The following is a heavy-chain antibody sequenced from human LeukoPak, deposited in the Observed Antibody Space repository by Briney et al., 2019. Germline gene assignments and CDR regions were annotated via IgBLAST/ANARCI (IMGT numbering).Heavy chain of an antibody. CDR2: ISGTGGST. J-gene: IGHJ4*02. CDR1: GFTFTRYA. V-gene: IGHV3-23*01. Sequence: PGGSLRLSCTASGFTFTRYAMSWVRQAPGKGLEWVSVISGTGGSTNHADSVKGRFTISRDNSKNTLYLQMNSLRAEDTAVYYCAKESGDDSSGYYEAFDYWGQGTLVTVSS. CDR3: AKESGDDSSGYYEAFDY. D-gene: IGHD3-22*01.